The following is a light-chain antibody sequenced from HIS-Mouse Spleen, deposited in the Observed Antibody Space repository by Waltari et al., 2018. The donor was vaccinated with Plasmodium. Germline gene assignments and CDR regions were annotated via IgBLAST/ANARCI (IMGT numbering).Light chain of an antibody. CDR2: EGS. J-gene: IGLJ2*01. Sequence: QSALTQPASVSGSPGQSITISCTGTSSDVGSYNLVPWYQPHPGKAPKLMIYEGSKRPSGVSNRFSGSKSGNTASLTISGLQAEDEADYYCCSYAGSRMVFGGGTKLTVL. CDR3: CSYAGSRMV. V-gene: IGLV2-23*01. CDR1: SSDVGSYNL.